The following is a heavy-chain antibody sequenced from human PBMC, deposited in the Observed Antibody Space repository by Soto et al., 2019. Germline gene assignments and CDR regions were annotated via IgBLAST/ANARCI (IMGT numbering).Heavy chain of an antibody. CDR1: GFTFDDYG. D-gene: IGHD1-1*01. Sequence: GGSLRLSCAASGFTFDDYGMSWVRQAPGKGLEWVSGINWNGGSTGYADSVKGRFTISRDNAKNSLYLQMNSLRAEDTALYHCARHITFELEPHNAFDIWGQGTMVTVSS. CDR3: ARHITFELEPHNAFDI. J-gene: IGHJ3*02. CDR2: INWNGGST. V-gene: IGHV3-20*01.